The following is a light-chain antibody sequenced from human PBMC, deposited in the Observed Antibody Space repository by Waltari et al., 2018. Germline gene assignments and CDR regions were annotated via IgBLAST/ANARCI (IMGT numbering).Light chain of an antibody. CDR2: WAF. CDR3: QEYYTIPPWA. Sequence: DIVMTQSPDSLAMSLGERATINCRSSRSILSSANNKNYLGWYQKKPGQPPKLLFYWAFPRQSGVPDRFRASGSGTDFSLTISSLQAEDVAVYYCQEYYTIPPWAFGQGTKVEIK. J-gene: IGKJ1*01. V-gene: IGKV4-1*01. CDR1: RSILSSANNKNY.